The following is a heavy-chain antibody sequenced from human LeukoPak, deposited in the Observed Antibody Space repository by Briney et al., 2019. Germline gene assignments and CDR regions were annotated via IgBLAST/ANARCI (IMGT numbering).Heavy chain of an antibody. Sequence: PSETLSLTCTVSGGSISIYYWSWIRQPPGKGLEWIGYIYYSGSTNYNPSLKSRVTISVDTSKNQFSLKLSSVTAADTAVYYCARPYSSSWPFDYWGQGTLVTVSS. J-gene: IGHJ4*02. CDR3: ARPYSSSWPFDY. CDR1: GGSISIYY. CDR2: IYYSGST. V-gene: IGHV4-59*12. D-gene: IGHD6-13*01.